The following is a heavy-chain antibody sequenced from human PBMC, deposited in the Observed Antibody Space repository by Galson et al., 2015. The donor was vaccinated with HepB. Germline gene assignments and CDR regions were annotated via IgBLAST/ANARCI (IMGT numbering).Heavy chain of an antibody. Sequence: SLRLSCAASGFSFARYATTWVRQAPGKGLEWVSSITSSGGNSYYTDSVKGRFTVSRDNSKNTLLLQLSSLRAEDTAMYFCAKDGIMVANNPYHFHYWGQGTLVTVSS. CDR3: AKDGIMVANNPYHFHY. CDR2: ITSSGGNS. CDR1: GFSFARYA. D-gene: IGHD2-15*01. V-gene: IGHV3-23*01. J-gene: IGHJ4*02.